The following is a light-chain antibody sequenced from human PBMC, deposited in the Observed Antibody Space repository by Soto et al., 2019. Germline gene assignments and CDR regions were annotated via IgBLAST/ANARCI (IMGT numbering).Light chain of an antibody. CDR3: QQYNKWPYT. CDR2: GAS. CDR1: QSVSSN. V-gene: IGKV3-15*01. Sequence: EIVMTQSPATLSVSPGERATLSCRASQSVSSNLAWYQQKPGQAPRLLIYGASTRATGIPARFSGSGSGTEFTLTISSLQSEDFAVYYCQQYNKWPYTFGQGTKREIK. J-gene: IGKJ2*01.